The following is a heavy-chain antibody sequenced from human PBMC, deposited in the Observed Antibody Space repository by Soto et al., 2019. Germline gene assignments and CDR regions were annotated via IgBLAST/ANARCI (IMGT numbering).Heavy chain of an antibody. CDR2: VRPGDSET. CDR3: ARHVGEVGYCINGVCRMDL. J-gene: IGHJ6*02. CDR1: ADDFVSYR. Sequence: PGESLKISCKGPADDFVSYRIGWVRQVSGKGLEWIGHVRPGDSETRYGPSFHGRVSISADKSISTVYLQWTNLKASDTGVYYCARHVGEVGYCINGVCRMDLWGQGTTVTVSS. V-gene: IGHV5-51*01. D-gene: IGHD2-8*01.